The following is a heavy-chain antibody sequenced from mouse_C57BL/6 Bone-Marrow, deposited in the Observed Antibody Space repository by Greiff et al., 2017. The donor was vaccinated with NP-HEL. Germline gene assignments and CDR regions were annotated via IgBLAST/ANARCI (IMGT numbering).Heavy chain of an antibody. CDR1: GYTFTDYN. V-gene: IGHV1-18*01. Sequence: EVKLQESGPELVKPGASVKIPCKASGYTFTDYNMDWVKQSHGKSLEWIGDINPNNGGTIYNQKFKGTATLTVEQSSRPAYMERRSLTSEDTAVYYCARGIYYYGSSFPYYYAMDYWGQGTSVTVSS. CDR3: ARGIYYYGSSFPYYYAMDY. J-gene: IGHJ4*01. D-gene: IGHD1-1*01. CDR2: INPNNGGT.